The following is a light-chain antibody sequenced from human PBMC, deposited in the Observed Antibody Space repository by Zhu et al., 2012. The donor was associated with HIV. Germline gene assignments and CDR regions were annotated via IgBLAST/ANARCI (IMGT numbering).Light chain of an antibody. J-gene: IGKJ3*01. Sequence: DAQLTQSPSFLSASVGDRVTITCRASESISRYLAWYQQKPGKAPKLLIYDASTLQSGVPSTFSGNGSGTEFTLTISSLQPEDFAIYYCQQLNTYPLFTFGPGTKVDIK. CDR3: QQLNTYPLFT. V-gene: IGKV1-9*01. CDR2: DAS. CDR1: ESISRY.